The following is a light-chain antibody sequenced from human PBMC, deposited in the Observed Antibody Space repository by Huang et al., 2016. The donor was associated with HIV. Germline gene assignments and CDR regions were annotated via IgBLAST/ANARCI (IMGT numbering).Light chain of an antibody. J-gene: IGKJ5*01. CDR1: QSVNIY. Sequence: EIVLTQSPATLSLSPGERATLSCRASQSVNIYLGWFQQKPGQAPRLLIYDASNRATGSPARCSGSGSGTDCTLTISSLEPEDFAVYYCQQRSNWPAITFGQGTRLEIK. CDR3: QQRSNWPAIT. V-gene: IGKV3-11*01. CDR2: DAS.